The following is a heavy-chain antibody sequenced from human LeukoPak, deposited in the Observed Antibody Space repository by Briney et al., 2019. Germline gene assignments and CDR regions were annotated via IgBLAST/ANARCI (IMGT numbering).Heavy chain of an antibody. V-gene: IGHV4-39*01. CDR3: ARDSSGYYSFDF. CDR1: GGSISSINYY. J-gene: IGHJ4*02. D-gene: IGHD3-22*01. Sequence: SETLSLTCTVSGGSISSINYYWGWIRQPPGKGPEWIGSIYYSGSTYYNPSLKSRVTISVDTSKNQFSLKLSSVTAADTTVYYCARDSSGYYSFDFWGQGTLVTVSS. CDR2: IYYSGST.